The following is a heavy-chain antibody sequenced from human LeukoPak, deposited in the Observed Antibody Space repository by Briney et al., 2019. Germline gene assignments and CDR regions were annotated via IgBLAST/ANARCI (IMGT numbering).Heavy chain of an antibody. CDR1: GFTFSSYA. V-gene: IGHV3-30-3*01. D-gene: IGHD6-19*01. CDR3: AKDPNSSGWYFDY. Sequence: PGRSLRLSCAASGFTFSSYAMHWVRQAPGKGLEWVAVISYDGSNKYYADSVKGRFTISRDNSKNTLYLQMNSLRAEDTAVYYCAKDPNSSGWYFDYWGQGTLVTVSS. CDR2: ISYDGSNK. J-gene: IGHJ4*02.